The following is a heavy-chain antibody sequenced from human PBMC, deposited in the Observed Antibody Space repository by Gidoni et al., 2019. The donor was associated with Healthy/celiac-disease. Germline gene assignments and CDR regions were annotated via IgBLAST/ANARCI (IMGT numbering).Heavy chain of an antibody. CDR2: IIPILGIA. D-gene: IGHD3-16*02. J-gene: IGHJ6*02. CDR1: GGTFSSYA. V-gene: IGHV1-69*09. CDR3: ARIVSAWSIMITFGGVIPTQGAGMDV. Sequence: QVQLVQSGAEVKKPGSSVKVSCKAYGGTFSSYAISWVRQAPGQGLEWMGRIIPILGIANYAQKFQGRVTITADKSTSTAYMELSSLRSEDTAVYYCARIVSAWSIMITFGGVIPTQGAGMDVWGQGTTVTVSS.